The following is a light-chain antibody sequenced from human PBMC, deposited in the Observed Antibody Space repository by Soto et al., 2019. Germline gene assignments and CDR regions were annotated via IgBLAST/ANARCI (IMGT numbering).Light chain of an antibody. Sequence: EIVMTQSPATLSVSPGERATLSCRASQSVSGNLAWYQQTPGQAPRLLISGASTRATGIPARFSGSGSGTEFTLTIGGLQSEDFAVSYCQQYDDWPSLTFGGGTKVEIK. CDR1: QSVSGN. CDR3: QQYDDWPSLT. J-gene: IGKJ4*01. V-gene: IGKV3-15*01. CDR2: GAS.